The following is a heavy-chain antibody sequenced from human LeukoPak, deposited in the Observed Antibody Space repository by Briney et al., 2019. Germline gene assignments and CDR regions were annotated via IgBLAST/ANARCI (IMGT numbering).Heavy chain of an antibody. CDR3: TRGKAKGQSSSWPLDY. Sequence: GGSLRLSCVASGFTFDDFAMHWVRQVPGKGLEWVSGIAWNGGRAAFADSVKGRFNISRDNDKNSLYLQMNSLRPEDTAMYYCTRGKAKGQSSSWPLDYWGQGTLVTVSS. CDR1: GFTFDDFA. D-gene: IGHD6-13*01. V-gene: IGHV3-9*01. CDR2: IAWNGGRA. J-gene: IGHJ4*02.